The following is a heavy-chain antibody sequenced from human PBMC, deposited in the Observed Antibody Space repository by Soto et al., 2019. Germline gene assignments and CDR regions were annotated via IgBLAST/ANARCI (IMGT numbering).Heavy chain of an antibody. J-gene: IGHJ6*02. CDR3: ARDLWDLQQLVHYYYYYGMDV. Sequence: ASVKVSCKVSGYTLTELSMHWVRQAPGKGLEWMGGFDPEDGETIYAQKFQGRVTMTEDTSTDTAYMELSRLRSDDTAVYYCARDLWDLQQLVHYYYYYGMDVWGQGTTVTVSS. V-gene: IGHV1-24*01. CDR1: GYTLTELS. D-gene: IGHD6-13*01. CDR2: FDPEDGET.